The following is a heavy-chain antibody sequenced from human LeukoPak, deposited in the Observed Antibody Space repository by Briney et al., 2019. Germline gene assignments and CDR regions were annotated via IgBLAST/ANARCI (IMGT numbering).Heavy chain of an antibody. CDR3: AKGPDCSSTSCYYFDY. CDR1: GFTFSSYA. D-gene: IGHD2-2*01. V-gene: IGHV3-23*01. J-gene: IGHJ4*02. CDR2: ISGSGGST. Sequence: GGSLRLSCAASGFTFSSYAMSWVRQAPGKGLEWVSAISGSGGSTYYADSVKGRFTISRDNSKNTLYLQMNSLRAEDTAVYYCAKGPDCSSTSCYYFDYWGQGTLVTVSS.